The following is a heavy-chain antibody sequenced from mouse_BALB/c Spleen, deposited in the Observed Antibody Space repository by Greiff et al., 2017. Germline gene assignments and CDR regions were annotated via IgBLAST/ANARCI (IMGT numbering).Heavy chain of an antibody. CDR3: AREGLYGNPSFAY. CDR2: INPSTGYT. J-gene: IGHJ3*01. CDR1: GYTFTSYW. D-gene: IGHD2-1*01. V-gene: IGHV1-7*01. Sequence: QVQLQQSGAELAKPGASVKMSCKASGYTFTSYWMHWVKQRPGQGLEWIGYINPSTGYTEYNQKFKDKATLTADKSSSTAYMQLSSLTSEDSAVYYCAREGLYGNPSFAYWGQGTLVTVSA.